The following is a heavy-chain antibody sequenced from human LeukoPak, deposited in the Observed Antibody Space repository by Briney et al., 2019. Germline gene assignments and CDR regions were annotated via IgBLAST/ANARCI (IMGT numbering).Heavy chain of an antibody. V-gene: IGHV4-30-2*01. CDR1: GGSISSGGYY. CDR2: IYHSGST. CDR3: ARDLSWSSSSHFHY. D-gene: IGHD6-6*01. J-gene: IGHJ4*02. Sequence: SQTLSLTCTVSGGSISSGGYYWSWIRQPPGKGLEWIGYIYHSGSTYYNPSLKSRVTISVDRSKNQFSLKLSSVTAADTAVYYCARDLSWSSSSHFHYWGQGTLVTVSS.